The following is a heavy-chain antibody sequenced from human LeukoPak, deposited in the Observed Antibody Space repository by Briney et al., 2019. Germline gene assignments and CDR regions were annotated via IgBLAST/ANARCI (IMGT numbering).Heavy chain of an antibody. Sequence: GGSLRLSCAASGFTFSSYAMHWVRQAPGKGLEWVAVISYDGSNKYYADSVKGRFTFSGDNSKNTLYLQMNSLRAEDTAVYYCARDERLNYWGQGTLVTVSS. CDR1: GFTFSSYA. CDR2: ISYDGSNK. D-gene: IGHD6-25*01. CDR3: ARDERLNY. J-gene: IGHJ4*02. V-gene: IGHV3-30-3*01.